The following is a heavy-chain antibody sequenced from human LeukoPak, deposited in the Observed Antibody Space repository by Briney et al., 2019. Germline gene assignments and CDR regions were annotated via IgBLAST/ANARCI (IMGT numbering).Heavy chain of an antibody. V-gene: IGHV1-2*02. Sequence: ASVKVSCKASGYTFTSYYMHWVRQAPGQGLEWMGWINPNSGGTNYAQKFQGRVTMTRDTSISTAYMELSRLRSDDTAVYYCARVGILLWFGELLSTQYYFDYWGQGTLVTVSS. CDR1: GYTFTSYY. CDR2: INPNSGGT. CDR3: ARVGILLWFGELLSTQYYFDY. D-gene: IGHD3-10*01. J-gene: IGHJ4*02.